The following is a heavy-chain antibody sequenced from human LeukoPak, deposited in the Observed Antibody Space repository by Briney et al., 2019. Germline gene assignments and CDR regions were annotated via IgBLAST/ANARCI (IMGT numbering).Heavy chain of an antibody. CDR3: AREGGEWELLRTFDY. J-gene: IGHJ4*02. V-gene: IGHV3-23*01. Sequence: RGSLRLSCAASGFTFSSYGMSWVRQAPGKGLEWVSAISGSGGSTYYADSVKGRFTISRDNAKNSLYLQMNSLRAEDTAVYYCAREGGEWELLRTFDYWGQGTLVTVSS. CDR2: ISGSGGST. CDR1: GFTFSSYG. D-gene: IGHD1-26*01.